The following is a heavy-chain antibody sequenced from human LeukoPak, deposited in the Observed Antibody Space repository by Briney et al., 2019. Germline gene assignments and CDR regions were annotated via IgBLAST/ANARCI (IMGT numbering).Heavy chain of an antibody. CDR2: IYTSGST. Sequence: IPSETLSLTCTVSGGSISSGSYYWSWIRQPAGKGLEWIGRIYTSGSTNYNPSLKSRVTISVDTSKNQFSLKLSSVTAAHTAVYYCARENGMITFGGVIATFDYWGQGTLVTVSS. CDR3: ARENGMITFGGVIATFDY. D-gene: IGHD3-16*02. V-gene: IGHV4-61*02. J-gene: IGHJ4*02. CDR1: GGSISSGSYY.